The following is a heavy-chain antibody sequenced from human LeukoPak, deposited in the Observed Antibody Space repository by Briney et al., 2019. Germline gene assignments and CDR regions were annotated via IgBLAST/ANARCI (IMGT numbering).Heavy chain of an antibody. CDR3: ARVVAGMDSGDYEAVGYYYYYMDV. D-gene: IGHD4-17*01. CDR1: GSTFSDYY. CDR2: ISSSGSTI. V-gene: IGHV3-11*01. J-gene: IGHJ6*03. Sequence: GGSLRLSCAASGSTFSDYYMSWIRQAPGKGLEWVSHISSSGSTIYYADSVKGRFTISRDNAKNSLYLQMNSLRAEDTAVYYCARVVAGMDSGDYEAVGYYYYYMDVWGKGTTVTISS.